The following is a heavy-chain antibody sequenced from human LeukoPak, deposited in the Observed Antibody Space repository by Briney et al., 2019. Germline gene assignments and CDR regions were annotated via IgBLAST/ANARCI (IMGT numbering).Heavy chain of an antibody. D-gene: IGHD1-26*01. Sequence: GGSLRLSCAASGFTFSSYWMSWVRQAPGKGLEWVANIKQDGSEKYYVDSVKGRFTISRDNAKNSLYLQMNSLGAEDTAVYYCARGDSGSYKQLRYYYYMDVWGKGTTVTVSS. CDR3: ARGDSGSYKQLRYYYYMDV. CDR1: GFTFSSYW. V-gene: IGHV3-7*01. CDR2: IKQDGSEK. J-gene: IGHJ6*03.